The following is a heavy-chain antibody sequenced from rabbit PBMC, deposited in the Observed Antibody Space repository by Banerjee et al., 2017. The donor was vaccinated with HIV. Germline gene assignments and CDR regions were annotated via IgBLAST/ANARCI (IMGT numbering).Heavy chain of an antibody. CDR3: ARDPGIVYNL. J-gene: IGHJ4*01. CDR1: EFSFSSSYW. V-gene: IGHV1S45*01. D-gene: IGHD3-1*01. Sequence: QEQLVESGGGLVQPEGSLTLTCTASEFSFSSSYWICWVRQAPGKGLEWIACIYTGSTGSTYYASWAKGRFTISKTSSTTVTLQMTSLTAADTATYFCARDPGIVYNLWGPGTLVTVS. CDR2: IYTGSTGST.